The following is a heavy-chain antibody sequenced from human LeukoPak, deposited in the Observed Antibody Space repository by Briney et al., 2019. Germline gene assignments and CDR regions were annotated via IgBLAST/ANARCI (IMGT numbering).Heavy chain of an antibody. V-gene: IGHV4-39*01. CDR3: ARHVRDCYSGLCYFDY. J-gene: IGHJ4*02. Sequence: PSETLSLTCTVSGGSISSSSYYWGWIRQPPGKGLEWIGSIYYSGSTYYNPSLKSRVTISVDTSKNQFSLKLASVTAADTAVYYRARHVRDCYSGLCYFDYWGQGTLVTVSS. D-gene: IGHD2-21*02. CDR2: IYYSGST. CDR1: GGSISSSSYY.